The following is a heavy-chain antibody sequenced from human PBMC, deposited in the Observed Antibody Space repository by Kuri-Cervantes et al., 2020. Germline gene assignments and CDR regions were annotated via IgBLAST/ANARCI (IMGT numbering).Heavy chain of an antibody. Sequence: GGSLRLCCAASGFTVSSNYMSWVRQAPGKGLEWVSVIYSGGSTYYADSVKGRFTISRHNSKNTLYLQMNSLRAEDTAVYYCARHGAEGAYYYGSGSSNYYYYYYMDVWGKGTTVTVSS. D-gene: IGHD3-10*01. CDR3: ARHGAEGAYYYGSGSSNYYYYYYMDV. CDR1: GFTVSSNY. V-gene: IGHV3-53*04. CDR2: IYSGGST. J-gene: IGHJ6*03.